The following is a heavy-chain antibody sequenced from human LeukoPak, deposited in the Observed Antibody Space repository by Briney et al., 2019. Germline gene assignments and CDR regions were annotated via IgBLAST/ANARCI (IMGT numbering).Heavy chain of an antibody. CDR1: GFSFNYSW. D-gene: IGHD2/OR15-2a*01. CDR2: IKQRGSEK. Sequence: GGSLRLSCAASGFSFNYSWMSWVRQSPGKGLEWVANIKQRGSEKSYGDSVKGRFSISRDNTKNSVFLQKNSLRAEDTAVYYCARVGIDYLASYHFDHWGRGTLVTVSS. V-gene: IGHV3-7*01. CDR3: ARVGIDYLASYHFDH. J-gene: IGHJ4*02.